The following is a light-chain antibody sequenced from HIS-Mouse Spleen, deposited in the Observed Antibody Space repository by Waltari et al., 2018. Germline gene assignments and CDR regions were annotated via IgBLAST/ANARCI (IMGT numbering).Light chain of an antibody. Sequence: QSALTQPASVSGSPGQSITISCTGTSSDVGSYNLVSWYPQHPGKAPKLMIYEGSKRASGVSNRFSGSKSGNTASRTISGLQAEDEADYYCCSYAGSSTWVFGGGTKLTVL. CDR3: CSYAGSSTWV. J-gene: IGLJ3*02. CDR2: EGS. CDR1: SSDVGSYNL. V-gene: IGLV2-23*01.